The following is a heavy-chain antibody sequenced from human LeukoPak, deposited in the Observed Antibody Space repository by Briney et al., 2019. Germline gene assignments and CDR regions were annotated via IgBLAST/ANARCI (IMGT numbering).Heavy chain of an antibody. CDR3: AREAAPVVAAQPDAVDI. J-gene: IGHJ3*02. V-gene: IGHV3-30*03. D-gene: IGHD2-15*01. CDR1: GFTFSSYG. Sequence: GGSLRLSCAASGFTFSSYGMHWVRQAPGKGLEWVAVISYGGSNKYYADSVKGRFTISRDNAKNSLHLQMNSLRPEDTAVYYCAREAAPVVAAQPDAVDIWGQGTMVTVSS. CDR2: ISYGGSNK.